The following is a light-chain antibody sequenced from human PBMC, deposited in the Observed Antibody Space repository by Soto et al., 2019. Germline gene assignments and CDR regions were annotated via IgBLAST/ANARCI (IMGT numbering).Light chain of an antibody. CDR1: SSDVGGYNY. J-gene: IGLJ3*02. CDR3: CSYAGSYPWV. Sequence: QSVLTQPRSVSGSPGQSVTISCTGTSSDVGGYNYVSWYQQHPGKAPKLMIYDVSKRPSGVPDRFSGSKSGNTASLTISGLQAEDEADYYCCSYAGSYPWVFGGGTNLTVL. CDR2: DVS. V-gene: IGLV2-11*01.